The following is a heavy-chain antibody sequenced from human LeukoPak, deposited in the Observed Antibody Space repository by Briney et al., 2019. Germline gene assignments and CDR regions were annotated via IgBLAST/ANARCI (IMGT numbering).Heavy chain of an antibody. V-gene: IGHV1-69*04. CDR3: ATGVITMVRGVIIKKPSYFDY. CDR2: IIPILGIA. Sequence: SVKVSCKASGGTFSSYAISWVRQAPGQGLEWMGRIIPILGIANYAQKFQGRVTITRNTSISTAYMELSSLRSEDTAVYYCATGVITMVRGVIIKKPSYFDYWGQGTLVTVSS. J-gene: IGHJ4*02. CDR1: GGTFSSYA. D-gene: IGHD3-10*01.